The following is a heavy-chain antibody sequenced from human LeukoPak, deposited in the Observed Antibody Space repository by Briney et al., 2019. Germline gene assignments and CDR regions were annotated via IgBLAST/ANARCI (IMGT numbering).Heavy chain of an antibody. Sequence: GGSLRLSCAASGFTFSSYAMSWVRQAPGNGLEWVSAISGSGGSTYYADSVKGRFTISRDNSKNTLYLQMNSLRAEDTAVYYCANGYHYDSSGYVHYYLDYWGQGTLVTVSS. CDR3: ANGYHYDSSGYVHYYLDY. V-gene: IGHV3-23*01. D-gene: IGHD3-22*01. CDR1: GFTFSSYA. CDR2: ISGSGGST. J-gene: IGHJ4*02.